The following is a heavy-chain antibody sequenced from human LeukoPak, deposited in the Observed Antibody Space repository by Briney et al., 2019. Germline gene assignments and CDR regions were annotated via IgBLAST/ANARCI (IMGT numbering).Heavy chain of an antibody. Sequence: GGSLRLSCAGSGFIFSSYAMSWVRQAPGKGLERVSAMSGVGGNTFYTDSVRGRFTISRDNSKNTLYLQMNSLRAEDTAIYYCAKTSRWERDYFDYWGQGTLVTVSS. CDR1: GFIFSSYA. J-gene: IGHJ4*02. CDR3: AKTSRWERDYFDY. D-gene: IGHD5-24*01. V-gene: IGHV3-23*01. CDR2: MSGVGGNT.